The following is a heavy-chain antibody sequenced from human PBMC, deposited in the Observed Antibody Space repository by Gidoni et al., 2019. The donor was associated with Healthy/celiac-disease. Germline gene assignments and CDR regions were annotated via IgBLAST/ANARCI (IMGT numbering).Heavy chain of an antibody. CDR1: GFTFSSYG. CDR3: AKDLGKTTPAA. V-gene: IGHV3-30*18. J-gene: IGHJ5*02. CDR2: ISYDGSNK. Sequence: QVQLVESGGGVVQPGRSLRLSCAASGFTFSSYGMHWVRQAPGKGLEWVAVISYDGSNKYYADSVKGRFTISRDNSKNTLYLQMNSLRAEDTAVYYCAKDLGKTTPAAWGQGTLVTVSS. D-gene: IGHD2-15*01.